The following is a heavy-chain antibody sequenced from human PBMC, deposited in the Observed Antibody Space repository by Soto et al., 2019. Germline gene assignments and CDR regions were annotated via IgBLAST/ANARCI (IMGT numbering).Heavy chain of an antibody. D-gene: IGHD2-15*01. Sequence: QVQLVQSGAEVKKPGASVKVSCKASGYTFTGYYMHWVRQAPGQGLEWMGWINPNSGGTNYAQKFQGWVTMTRDTSSSTAYMELSRLRSDDTAVYYCARDRLPDKRYYYYGMDVWGQGTTVTVSS. V-gene: IGHV1-2*04. CDR1: GYTFTGYY. CDR3: ARDRLPDKRYYYYGMDV. CDR2: INPNSGGT. J-gene: IGHJ6*02.